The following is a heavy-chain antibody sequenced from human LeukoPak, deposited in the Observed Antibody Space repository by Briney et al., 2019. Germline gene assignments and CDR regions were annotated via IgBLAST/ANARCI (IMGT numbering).Heavy chain of an antibody. D-gene: IGHD1-26*01. CDR1: GGSISSSSYY. CDR3: ARGDGRWFDP. J-gene: IGHJ5*02. V-gene: IGHV4-39*07. Sequence: SETLSLTCTVSGGSISSSSYYWGWIRQPPGKGLEWIGSIYYSGSTYYNPSLKSRVTISVDTSKNQFSLKLSSVTAADTAVYYCARGDGRWFDPWGQGTLVTVSS. CDR2: IYYSGST.